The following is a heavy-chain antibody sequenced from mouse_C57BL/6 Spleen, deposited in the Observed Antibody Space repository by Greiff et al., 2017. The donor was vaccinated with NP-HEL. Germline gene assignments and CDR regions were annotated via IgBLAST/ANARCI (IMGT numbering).Heavy chain of an antibody. CDR1: GFTFSSYA. V-gene: IGHV5-4*01. Sequence: EVKLMESGGGLVKPGGSLKLSCAASGFTFSSYAMSWVRQTPEKRLEWVATISDGGSYTYYPDNVKGRFTISRDNAKNNLYLQMSHLKSEDTAMYYGARDPVYGNYFDYWGQGTTLTVSS. CDR2: ISDGGSYT. CDR3: ARDPVYGNYFDY. J-gene: IGHJ2*01. D-gene: IGHD2-1*01.